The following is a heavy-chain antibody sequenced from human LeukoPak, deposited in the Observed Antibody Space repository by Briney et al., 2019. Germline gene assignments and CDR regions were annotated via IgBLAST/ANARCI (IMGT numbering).Heavy chain of an antibody. Sequence: PGGSLRRSCAASGFTFSSYAMSWVRQAPGKGLEWVSGISGSGGSTYYADSVKGRFTISRDNSKNTLYLQMNSLRAEDTAVYYCAKAPDTAMAPYFDYWGQGTLVTVSS. J-gene: IGHJ4*02. V-gene: IGHV3-23*01. CDR1: GFTFSSYA. CDR2: ISGSGGST. D-gene: IGHD5-18*01. CDR3: AKAPDTAMAPYFDY.